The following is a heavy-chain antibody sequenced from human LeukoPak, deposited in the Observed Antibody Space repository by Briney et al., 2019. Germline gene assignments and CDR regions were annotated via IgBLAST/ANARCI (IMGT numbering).Heavy chain of an antibody. J-gene: IGHJ4*02. CDR1: GFTFSNAW. D-gene: IGHD1-26*01. V-gene: IGHV3-15*04. CDR3: WAHSGSY. CDR2: IESKTHGGTT. Sequence: PGGSLRLSCAASGFTFSNAWMSWVRQAPGKGLEWVGRIESKTHGGTTDYAAPVRGRFTISRDDSKNILYLQINSLETEDTAVYYCWAHSGSYSGQGTPVTVSS.